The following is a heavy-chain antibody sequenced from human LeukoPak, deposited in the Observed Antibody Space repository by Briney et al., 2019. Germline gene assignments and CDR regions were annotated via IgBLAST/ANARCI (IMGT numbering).Heavy chain of an antibody. V-gene: IGHV7-4-1*02. CDR1: GGTFSSYA. J-gene: IGHJ6*03. CDR3: ARDQSSRWSNYYYMDV. CDR2: INTNTGNP. Sequence: ASVKVPCKASGGTFSSYAISWVRQAPGQGLEWMGWINTNTGNPTYAQGFAGRVVFSLDTSVSTAYLQISSLKAEDTAVYYCARDQSSRWSNYYYMDVWGKGTTVTVSS. D-gene: IGHD6-13*01.